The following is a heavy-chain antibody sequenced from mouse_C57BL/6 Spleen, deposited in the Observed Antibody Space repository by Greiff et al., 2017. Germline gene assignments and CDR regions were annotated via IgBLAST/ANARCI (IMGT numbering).Heavy chain of an antibody. Sequence: QVQLQQSGAELARPGASVKLSCKASGYTFTSYGISWVKQRPGQGLEWIGEIYPRSGNTYYNEKFKGKATLTADKSSSTAYMELRSLTSEDSAVYFCARGGVTTVPDYWGQGTTLTVSS. CDR1: GYTFTSYG. V-gene: IGHV1-81*01. CDR2: IYPRSGNT. D-gene: IGHD1-1*01. CDR3: ARGGVTTVPDY. J-gene: IGHJ2*01.